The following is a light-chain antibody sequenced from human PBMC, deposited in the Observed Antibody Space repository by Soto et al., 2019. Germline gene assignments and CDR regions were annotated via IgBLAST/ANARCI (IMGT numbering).Light chain of an antibody. Sequence: DLQLTQSPSFLSASVGDRVTITCRASPAISSYLAWYQQKPGKAPHLLLHTASTLQSGVPSRFSGSGSGTEVTRTSGSLQPEDVATDYWQQRKGYPITFGQGTRLEIK. CDR2: TAS. V-gene: IGKV1-9*01. CDR3: QQRKGYPIT. J-gene: IGKJ5*01. CDR1: PAISSY.